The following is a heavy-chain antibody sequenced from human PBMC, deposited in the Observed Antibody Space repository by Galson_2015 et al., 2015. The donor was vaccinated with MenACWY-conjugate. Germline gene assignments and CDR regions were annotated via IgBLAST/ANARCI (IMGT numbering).Heavy chain of an antibody. Sequence: SETLSLTCTVSGGSISSYYWNWIRQPAGKGLEWIGRMYGSGGTSYNPSLKTRVTMSIDTSKSQFSLNLSSVTAADTAVYYCARDFGVLRFEVWGQGTMVTVSS. CDR2: MYGSGGT. J-gene: IGHJ3*01. D-gene: IGHD2-8*01. V-gene: IGHV4-4*07. CDR1: GGSISSYY. CDR3: ARDFGVLRFEV.